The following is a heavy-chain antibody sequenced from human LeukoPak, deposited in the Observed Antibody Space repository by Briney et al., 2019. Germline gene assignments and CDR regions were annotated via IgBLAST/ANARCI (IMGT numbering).Heavy chain of an antibody. CDR3: AKGWDIVVVLAAQRLDYYGMDV. J-gene: IGHJ6*02. CDR2: INSGGGST. V-gene: IGHV3-23*01. D-gene: IGHD2-15*01. CDR1: GFTFSSYA. Sequence: GGSLRLSCAASGFTFSSYAMSWVRQAPGKGLEWVSTINSGGGSTYYADSVKGRVTISRDNSKNTLYLQMDSLRAEDTAVYYCAKGWDIVVVLAAQRLDYYGMDVWGQGTPVTVSS.